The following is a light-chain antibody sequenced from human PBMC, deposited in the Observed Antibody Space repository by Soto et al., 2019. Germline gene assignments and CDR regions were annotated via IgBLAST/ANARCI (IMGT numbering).Light chain of an antibody. CDR3: SSYTSASTPYV. J-gene: IGLJ1*01. Sequence: QSALTQPASVSGSPGQSITISCTGTSSDVGSYNYVSWYQQHPGKAPKLMIYEVSNRPSGVSNRFSGSKSGNTASLTISGLQAEDEADYYCSSYTSASTPYVFGPGTKLTVL. CDR2: EVS. CDR1: SSDVGSYNY. V-gene: IGLV2-14*01.